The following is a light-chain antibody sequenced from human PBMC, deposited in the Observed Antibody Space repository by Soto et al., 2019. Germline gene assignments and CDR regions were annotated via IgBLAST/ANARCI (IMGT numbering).Light chain of an antibody. CDR2: DAS. J-gene: IGKJ2*01. V-gene: IGKV1-5*01. Sequence: DIQMTQSPSTLSASVGDRVTITCRASQSISSWLAWYQQKPGKAPKLLIYDASSLESWVPSRFSGSGPGTVFTLTISSLQPDHFASYFCQQYNSYSTFGQGTKLEI. CDR3: QQYNSYST. CDR1: QSISSW.